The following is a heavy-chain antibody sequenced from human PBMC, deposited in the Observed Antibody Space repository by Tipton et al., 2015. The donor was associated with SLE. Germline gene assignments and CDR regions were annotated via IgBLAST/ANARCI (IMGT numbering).Heavy chain of an antibody. CDR1: GFTFRSYW. V-gene: IGHV3-33*08. D-gene: IGHD7-27*01. J-gene: IGHJ4*02. CDR2: IWYDGSHK. CDR3: ATDLPGDRDFDS. Sequence: RSLRLSCAASGFTFRSYWMHWIRQGPGKGLVWVAVIWYDGSHKYYADSVKGRFTISRDNSKNTVYLQMNSLRGEDTAIYYCATDLPGDRDFDSWGQGTLVTVSS.